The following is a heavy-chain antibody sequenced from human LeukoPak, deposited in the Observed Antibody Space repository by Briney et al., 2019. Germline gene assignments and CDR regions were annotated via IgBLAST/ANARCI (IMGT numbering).Heavy chain of an antibody. CDR1: GFTFSSYA. CDR3: AKSATGTTSNWFDP. D-gene: IGHD1-7*01. CDR2: ISCRGGTT. V-gene: IGHV3-23*01. Sequence: TGGSLRLSCAASGFTFSSYAMSWVRQAPGKGLEWVSAISCRGGTTYYADSVKGRFTISRDNSKNTLYLQMNSLRAEDTAVYYCAKSATGTTSNWFDPWGQGTLVTVSS. J-gene: IGHJ5*02.